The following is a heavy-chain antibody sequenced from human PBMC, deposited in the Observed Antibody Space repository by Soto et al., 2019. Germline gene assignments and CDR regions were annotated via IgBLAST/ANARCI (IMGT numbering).Heavy chain of an antibody. D-gene: IGHD3-10*02. J-gene: IGHJ4*02. Sequence: PSETLSLTCAFSCGSISSSNWWSWVRQPPGKGLEWIGEIYHSGSTNYNPSLKSRVTISVDKSKNQFSLKLSSVTAADTAVYYCASLMFGVAVFDYWGQGTLVTVSS. V-gene: IGHV4-4*02. CDR3: ASLMFGVAVFDY. CDR2: IYHSGST. CDR1: CGSISSSNW.